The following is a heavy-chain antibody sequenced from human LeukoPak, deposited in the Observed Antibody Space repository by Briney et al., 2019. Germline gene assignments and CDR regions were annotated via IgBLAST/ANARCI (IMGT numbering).Heavy chain of an antibody. CDR2: IRYDGSKK. D-gene: IGHD5-24*01. J-gene: IGHJ4*02. CDR1: GFTFSSYG. V-gene: IGHV3-30*02. Sequence: KARGSLRLSCAASGFTFSSYGMHWVRQAPGKGLEWVAYIRYDGSKKYYADSVKGRFTISRDNAKNSLYLQMNSLRAEDTAVYYCARDRDGYNYLLDYWGQGALVTVSS. CDR3: ARDRDGYNYLLDY.